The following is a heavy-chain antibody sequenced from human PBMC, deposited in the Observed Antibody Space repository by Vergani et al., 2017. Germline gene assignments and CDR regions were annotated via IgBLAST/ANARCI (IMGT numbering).Heavy chain of an antibody. V-gene: IGHV3-30*02. CDR2: IRHDGSEK. J-gene: IGHJ6*02. Sequence: QVQLVESGGDVVQPGGSLRLSCAASGFTFSSYGIHWVRQAPGKGLEWVAFIRHDGSEKYYADSVRGRFTISRDSSKSTLYLEMNSLSVEDTAVYYCAKGVYCSSTSCYEGRGYYYGMGVWGQGTTVTFSS. D-gene: IGHD2-2*01. CDR3: AKGVYCSSTSCYEGRGYYYGMGV. CDR1: GFTFSSYG.